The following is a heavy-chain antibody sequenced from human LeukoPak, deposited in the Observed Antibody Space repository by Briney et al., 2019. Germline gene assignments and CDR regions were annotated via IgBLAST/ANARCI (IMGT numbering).Heavy chain of an antibody. CDR2: ISSSGSTI. J-gene: IGHJ4*02. V-gene: IGHV3-48*03. D-gene: IGHD3-9*01. Sequence: GGSLSLSCAASGFTFSSYEMNWVRQAPGKGLEWVSYISSSGSTIYYADSVKGRFTISRDNAKNSLYLQMNSLRAEDTAVYYCARVLRYFDWLSATLDYWGQGTLVTVSS. CDR1: GFTFSSYE. CDR3: ARVLRYFDWLSATLDY.